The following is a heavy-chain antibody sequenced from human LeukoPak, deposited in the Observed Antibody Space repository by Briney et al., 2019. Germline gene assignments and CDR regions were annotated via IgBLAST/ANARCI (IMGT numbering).Heavy chain of an antibody. CDR2: IYYSGST. CDR1: GGSISSGGYY. CDR3: VTYYYGSSAPKRNY. J-gene: IGHJ4*02. D-gene: IGHD3-22*01. Sequence: SETLSLTCTVSGGSISSGGYYWSWIRQHPGKGLEWIGYIYYSGSTYYNPSLKSRVTISVDTSKNQFSLKLSSVTAADTAVYYCVTYYYGSSAPKRNYWGQGILVTVSS. V-gene: IGHV4-31*03.